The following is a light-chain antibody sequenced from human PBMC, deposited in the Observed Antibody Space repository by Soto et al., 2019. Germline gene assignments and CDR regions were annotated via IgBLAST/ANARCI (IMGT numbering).Light chain of an antibody. CDR1: RSVRSY. CDR3: QQRSNWPPL. CDR2: DAS. Sequence: EIVMTQSPATLSLSPGERATLSCRASRSVRSYLAWYQQKPGQAPRLLIYDASNRATGIPARFSGSGSGTDFTLTISSLEPEDFAVYYCQQRSNWPPLFGQGTRLEIK. J-gene: IGKJ5*01. V-gene: IGKV3-11*01.